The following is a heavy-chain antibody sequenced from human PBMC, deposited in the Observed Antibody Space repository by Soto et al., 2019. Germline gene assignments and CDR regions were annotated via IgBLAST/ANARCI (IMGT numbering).Heavy chain of an antibody. CDR1: GGTFSSYA. V-gene: IGHV1-69*13. CDR2: IIPIFGTA. J-gene: IGHJ4*02. CDR3: ARISCKGGSCYFDFDH. Sequence: ASVKVSCKASGGTFSSYAISWVRQAPGQGLEWMGGIIPIFGTANYAQKFQGRVTITADESTSTAYMELSSLRSEDTAVYFCARISCKGGSCYFDFDHWGQGTLVTVS. D-gene: IGHD2-15*01.